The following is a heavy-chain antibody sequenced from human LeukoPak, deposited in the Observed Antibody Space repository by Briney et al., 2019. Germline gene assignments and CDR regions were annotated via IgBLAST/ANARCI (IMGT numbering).Heavy chain of an antibody. CDR2: IRSKANSYAT. V-gene: IGHV3-73*01. J-gene: IGHJ6*03. CDR1: GFTFSGSA. CDR3: TRLVSSPSVAAHPPHYYYYYMDV. Sequence: GGSLRLSCAASGFTFSGSAMHWVRQASGKGLEWVGRIRSKANSYATAYAASVKGRFTISRDDSKNTAYLQMNSLKTEDTAVYYCTRLVSSPSVAAHPPHYYYYYMDVWGKGTTVTVSS. D-gene: IGHD6-6*01.